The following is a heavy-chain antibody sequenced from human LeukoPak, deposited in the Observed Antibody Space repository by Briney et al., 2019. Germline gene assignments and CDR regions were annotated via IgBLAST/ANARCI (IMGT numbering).Heavy chain of an antibody. Sequence: GGSLRLSCAVSGFTFSSYEMNWVRQAPGKGLEWVSYISSSGFNIYYADSVKGRFTISRDNAKNSLYLQMNSLRAEDTADYYCARQSRLGYCSGGSCYSQPFDPWGQGTLVTVSS. CDR1: GFTFSSYE. CDR2: ISSSGFNI. J-gene: IGHJ5*02. D-gene: IGHD2-15*01. V-gene: IGHV3-48*03. CDR3: ARQSRLGYCSGGSCYSQPFDP.